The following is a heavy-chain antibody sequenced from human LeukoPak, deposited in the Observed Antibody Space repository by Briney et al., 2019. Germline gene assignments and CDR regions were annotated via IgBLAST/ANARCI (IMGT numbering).Heavy chain of an antibody. V-gene: IGHV5-10-1*01. Sequence: GESLRISCKGSGYSFTSYWISCVRQMPGKGLEWMGRIDPSDSYTNYSPSFQGHVTISADKSISTAYLQWSSLKASDTAMYYCARHVRGPYGSGSPIFDYWGQGTLVTVSS. D-gene: IGHD3-10*01. CDR2: IDPSDSYT. CDR1: GYSFTSYW. J-gene: IGHJ4*02. CDR3: ARHVRGPYGSGSPIFDY.